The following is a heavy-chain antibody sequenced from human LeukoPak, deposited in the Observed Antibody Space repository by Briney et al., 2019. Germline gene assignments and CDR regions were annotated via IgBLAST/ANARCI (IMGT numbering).Heavy chain of an antibody. V-gene: IGHV3-11*01. CDR1: GFTFSDYY. CDR2: ISSGRGRSTI. D-gene: IGHD3-22*01. J-gene: IGHJ4*02. Sequence: GGSLRLSCAASGFTFSDYYMSWIRQAPGKGLEWLSYISSGRGRSTIYYADSVKGRFSISRDSAKNILYLQINSLRAEDTAVYYCARDLKVEDNSGYYAFDYWGQGTLVTVSS. CDR3: ARDLKVEDNSGYYAFDY.